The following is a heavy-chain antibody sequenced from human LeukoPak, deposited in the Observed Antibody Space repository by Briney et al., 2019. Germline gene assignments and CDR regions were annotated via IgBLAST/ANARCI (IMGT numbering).Heavy chain of an antibody. CDR2: ISYDGSDD. J-gene: IGHJ3*02. CDR3: ARGQQWLATDIDAFDI. V-gene: IGHV3-30*03. Sequence: GGSLRLSCAASGFTFSSYSMNWVRQAPGKGLEWVAVISYDGSDDYYADSVKGRLTVSRDNFKNTLYLQMNSLRAEDTAVYFCARGQQWLATDIDAFDIWGQGTMVTVSS. D-gene: IGHD6-19*01. CDR1: GFTFSSYS.